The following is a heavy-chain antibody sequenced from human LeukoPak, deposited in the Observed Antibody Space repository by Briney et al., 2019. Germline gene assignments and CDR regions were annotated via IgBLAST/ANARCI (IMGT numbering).Heavy chain of an antibody. CDR3: AKVAGRAFGAVIASRARYYMDV. J-gene: IGHJ6*03. CDR2: ISSSGSTI. Sequence: AGGSLRLSCAASGFTFSDYYMSWIRQAPGKGLEWVSYISSSGSTIYYADSVKGRFTISRDNSKSTLYLHMNSLRAEDTALYYCAKVAGRAFGAVIASRARYYMDVWGKGTTVTVSS. V-gene: IGHV3-11*01. D-gene: IGHD3-16*02. CDR1: GFTFSDYY.